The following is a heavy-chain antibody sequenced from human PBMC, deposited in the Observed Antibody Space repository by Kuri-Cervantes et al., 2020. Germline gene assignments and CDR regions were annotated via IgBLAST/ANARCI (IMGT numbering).Heavy chain of an antibody. J-gene: IGHJ4*02. CDR2: IYPGDSDT. CDR1: GYIFTNYW. Sequence: GESLKISCKGSGYIFTNYWIGWVRQMPGKGLEWMGVIYPGDSDTKYSPSFQDHVTISADKSINTAYLQWSSLKASDTAMYYCARRGYSNYGFDYWGQGTLVTVSS. D-gene: IGHD4-11*01. V-gene: IGHV5-51*01. CDR3: ARRGYSNYGFDY.